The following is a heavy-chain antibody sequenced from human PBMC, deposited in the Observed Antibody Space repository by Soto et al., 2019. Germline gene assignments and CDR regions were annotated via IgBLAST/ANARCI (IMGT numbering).Heavy chain of an antibody. CDR3: AKAYPFIAVASYGMDV. CDR2: ISGSGGST. CDR1: GFTFSSYA. D-gene: IGHD6-19*01. V-gene: IGHV3-23*01. J-gene: IGHJ6*02. Sequence: PGGSLRLSCAASGFTFSSYAMSWVRQAPGKGLEWVSAISGSGGSTYYADSVKGRFTISRDNSKNTLYLQMNSLRAEDTVVYYCAKAYPFIAVASYGMDVWGQGTTVTVSS.